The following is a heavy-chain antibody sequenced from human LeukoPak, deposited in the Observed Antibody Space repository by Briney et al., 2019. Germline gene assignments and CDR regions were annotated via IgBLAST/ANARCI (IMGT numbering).Heavy chain of an antibody. CDR2: ISYDGSNK. CDR3: AKDPAGGVVPAATDY. Sequence: GGSLRLSCAASGFTFSSYGMHWVRQAPGKGLEWVAVISYDGSNKYYADSVKGRFTISRDNSKNTLYLQMNSLRAEDTAVYYCAKDPAGGVVPAATDYWGQGTLVTVSS. V-gene: IGHV3-30*18. CDR1: GFTFSSYG. J-gene: IGHJ4*02. D-gene: IGHD2-2*01.